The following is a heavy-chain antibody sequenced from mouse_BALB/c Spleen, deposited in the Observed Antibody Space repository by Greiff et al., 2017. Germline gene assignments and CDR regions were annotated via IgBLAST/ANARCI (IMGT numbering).Heavy chain of an antibody. J-gene: IGHJ1*01. D-gene: IGHD1-1*01. CDR2: ISSGSSTI. Sequence: EVMLVESGGGLVQPGGSRKLSCAASGFTFSSFGMHWVRQAPEKGLEWVAYISSGSSTIYYADTVKGRFTISRDNPKNTLFLQMTSLRSEDTAMYYCASGGAYYGSSYWYFDVWGAGTTVTVSS. CDR1: GFTFSSFG. CDR3: ASGGAYYGSSYWYFDV. V-gene: IGHV5-17*02.